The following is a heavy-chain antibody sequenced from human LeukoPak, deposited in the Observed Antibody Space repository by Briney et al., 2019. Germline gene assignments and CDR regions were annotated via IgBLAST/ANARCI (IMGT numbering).Heavy chain of an antibody. CDR2: INPNSGGT. J-gene: IGHJ5*02. CDR1: GYTFTGYY. D-gene: IGHD2-2*01. CDR3: ARERGKNIVVVPAAPYFDP. Sequence: ASVKVSCKASGYTFTGYYMHWVRQAPGQGIEWMGWINPNSGGTNYAQKFQGRVTMTRDTSISTAYMELSRLRSDDTAVYYCARERGKNIVVVPAAPYFDPWGQGTLVTVSS. V-gene: IGHV1-2*02.